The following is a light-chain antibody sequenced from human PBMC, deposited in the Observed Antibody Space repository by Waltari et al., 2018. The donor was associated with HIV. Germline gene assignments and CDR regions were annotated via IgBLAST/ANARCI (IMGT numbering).Light chain of an antibody. CDR3: SSYTSTNTLERV. Sequence: QSALTQPASVSGSPGQSITIPCTGTSTDIGGYNYVSWYHQHPGTGPKLMIYEVNNRPSGVPNRFAGSKSGKTASLTISGLQAEDEAEYYCSSYTSTNTLERVFGGGTKLTVL. CDR2: EVN. CDR1: STDIGGYNY. J-gene: IGLJ3*02. V-gene: IGLV2-14*03.